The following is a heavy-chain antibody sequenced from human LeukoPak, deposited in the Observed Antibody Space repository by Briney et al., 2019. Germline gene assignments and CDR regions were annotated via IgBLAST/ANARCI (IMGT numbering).Heavy chain of an antibody. CDR2: IKSKTDGGTT. CDR3: ARDLGSGISYYYYYGMDV. V-gene: IGHV3-15*05. J-gene: IGHJ6*02. D-gene: IGHD3-10*01. CDR1: GFTFSNAW. Sequence: PGGSLRLSCAASGFTFSNAWMSWVRQAPGKGLEWVGRIKSKTDGGTTDYAAPVKGRFTISRDDSKNTLYLQMNSLRAEDTAVYYCARDLGSGISYYYYYGMDVWGQGTTVTVSS.